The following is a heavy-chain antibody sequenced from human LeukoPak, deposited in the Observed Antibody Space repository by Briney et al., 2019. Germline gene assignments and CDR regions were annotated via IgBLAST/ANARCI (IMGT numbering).Heavy chain of an antibody. Sequence: ASVKVSCKASGYTFTGYFMHWVRQAPGQGLEWIGWINPNSGNTGYAQKFQGRVTITRNTSISTAYMELSSLRSEDTAVYYCARRGTTKNYYYYYMDVWGKGTTVTVSS. J-gene: IGHJ6*03. CDR1: GYTFTGYF. CDR3: ARRGTTKNYYYYYMDV. V-gene: IGHV1-8*03. CDR2: INPNSGNT. D-gene: IGHD1-26*01.